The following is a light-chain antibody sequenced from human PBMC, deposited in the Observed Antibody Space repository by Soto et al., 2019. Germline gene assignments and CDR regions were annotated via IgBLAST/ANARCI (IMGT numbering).Light chain of an antibody. CDR3: QQYGSSPIT. CDR1: HSVNTN. J-gene: IGKJ5*01. CDR2: GAS. Sequence: VMTQSPATLSVSPGDRAILSCRASHSVNTNLAWYQLRPGQPPRLLIYGASTRASDVPGRFSGSGSGTDFTLTISRLEPEDFAVYYCQQYGSSPITFGQGTRLEIK. V-gene: IGKV3-20*01.